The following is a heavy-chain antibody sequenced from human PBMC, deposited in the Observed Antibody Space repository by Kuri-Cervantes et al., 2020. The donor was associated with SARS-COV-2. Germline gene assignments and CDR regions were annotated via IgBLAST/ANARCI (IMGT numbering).Heavy chain of an antibody. D-gene: IGHD4-17*01. CDR3: ARQGRGATATVTTDYYYGMDV. V-gene: IGHV5-51*01. Sequence: GESLKISCQGSGYSVTNYWIGWVRQMTGKGLEWLGIIYPGDSDTRNSSSFQGQVTISADKSISTAYLQWSSLKDSDTAMYYCARQGRGATATVTTDYYYGMDVWGQGTTVTVSS. CDR1: GYSVTNYW. CDR2: IYPGDSDT. J-gene: IGHJ6*02.